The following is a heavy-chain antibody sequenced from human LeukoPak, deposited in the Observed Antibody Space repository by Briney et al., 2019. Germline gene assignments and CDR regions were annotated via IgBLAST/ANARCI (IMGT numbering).Heavy chain of an antibody. CDR3: AKGIVVVPAAIDY. V-gene: IGHV3-30-3*01. J-gene: IGHJ4*02. D-gene: IGHD2-2*02. CDR2: ISHDGSNK. CDR1: GFTFSSYP. Sequence: PGGSLRLSCAASGFTFSSYPMHWVRQAPGLGLQWVAVISHDGSNKYYEDSVKGRFTISRDNSKNTLYLQMNSLRAEDTAVYYCAKGIVVVPAAIDYWGQGTLVTVSS.